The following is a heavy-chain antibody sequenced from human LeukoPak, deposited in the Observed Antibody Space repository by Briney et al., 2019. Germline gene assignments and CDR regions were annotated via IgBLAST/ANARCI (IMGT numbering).Heavy chain of an antibody. V-gene: IGHV3-7*03. CDR2: IKQDGSEK. CDR1: GFIFSSYW. CDR3: ARNLGGSVNLLFDY. Sequence: GGSLRLSCAASGFIFSSYWMSWVRQAPGKGLEWVANIKQDGSEKYYVDSVKGRFTISRDNAKNSLYLQMNSLRAEDTAVYYCARNLGGSVNLLFDYWGQGTRVTVSS. J-gene: IGHJ4*02. D-gene: IGHD1-26*01.